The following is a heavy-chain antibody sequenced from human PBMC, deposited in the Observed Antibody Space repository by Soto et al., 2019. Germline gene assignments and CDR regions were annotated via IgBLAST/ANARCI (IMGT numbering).Heavy chain of an antibody. CDR2: ISGSGGST. J-gene: IGHJ3*02. Sequence: EVQLVESGGGLVQPGGSLRLSCAASGFTFSSYAMSWVRQAPGKGLEWVSAISGSGGSTYYADSVKGRFTISRDNSKNTLYLQMNSLRAEDTAVYYCAKMGVMRTTVTTYAFDIWGQGTMVTVSS. CDR1: GFTFSSYA. D-gene: IGHD4-17*01. V-gene: IGHV3-23*04. CDR3: AKMGVMRTTVTTYAFDI.